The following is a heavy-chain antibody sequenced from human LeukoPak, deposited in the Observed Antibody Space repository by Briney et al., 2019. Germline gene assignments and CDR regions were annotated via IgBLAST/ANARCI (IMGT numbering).Heavy chain of an antibody. CDR3: ARRYSGSWYVWFDP. V-gene: IGHV3-21*01. D-gene: IGHD6-13*01. CDR1: GFTFSSYS. Sequence: GGSLRLSCAASGFTFSSYSMNWVRQAPGKGLEWVSSISSSSSYIYYADSVKGRFTISRDNAKNSLYLQMNSLRAEDTAVYYCARRYSGSWYVWFDPWGQGTLVTVSS. J-gene: IGHJ5*02. CDR2: ISSSSSYI.